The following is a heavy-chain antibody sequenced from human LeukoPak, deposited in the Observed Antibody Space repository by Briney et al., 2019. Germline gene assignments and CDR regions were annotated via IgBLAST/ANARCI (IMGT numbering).Heavy chain of an antibody. CDR3: ARGRLGDSFDY. J-gene: IGHJ4*02. D-gene: IGHD3-16*01. CDR1: GDSITSGSYY. Sequence: PSQTLSLTCIVSGDSITSGSYYWNWIRQPAGKGLEWIGRIYTSGSTNYNPSLKSRVTISVDTSKNQFSLNLSSVTAADTAVYYCARGRLGDSFDYWGQGILVTVSS. CDR2: IYTSGST. V-gene: IGHV4-61*02.